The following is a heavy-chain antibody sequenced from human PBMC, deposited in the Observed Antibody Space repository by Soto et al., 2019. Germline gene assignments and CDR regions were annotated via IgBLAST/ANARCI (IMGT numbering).Heavy chain of an antibody. D-gene: IGHD3-16*01. V-gene: IGHV3-66*01. CDR3: ASLIGVITFGGANDY. CDR2: IYSGGST. CDR1: GFTVSSNY. Sequence: EVQLVESGGGLVQPGGSLRLSCAASGFTVSSNYMSWVRQAPGKGLEWDSVIYSGGSTYYADSVKGRFTISRDNSKNTLYLQMNSLRAEDTAVYYCASLIGVITFGGANDYWGQGTLVTVSS. J-gene: IGHJ4*02.